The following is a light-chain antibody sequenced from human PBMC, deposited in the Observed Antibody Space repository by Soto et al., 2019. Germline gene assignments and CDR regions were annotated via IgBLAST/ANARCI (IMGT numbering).Light chain of an antibody. CDR2: DAS. J-gene: IGKJ2*01. CDR3: QQFNSYPPT. CDR1: QGISSA. V-gene: IGKV1-13*02. Sequence: AIQLPQSPSSLSASVGDRVTITCRASQGISSALAWYQQKPGKAPKLLIYDASSLESGVPSRFSGSGSGTDFTLNISSLQPEDFATYYCQQFNSYPPTFGQGTKLEIK.